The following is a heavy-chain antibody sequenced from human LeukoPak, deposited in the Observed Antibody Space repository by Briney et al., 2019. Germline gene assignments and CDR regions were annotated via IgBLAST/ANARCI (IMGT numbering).Heavy chain of an antibody. D-gene: IGHD6-6*01. J-gene: IGHJ4*02. V-gene: IGHV3-21*01. CDR3: ARAQQLVQDY. CDR1: GFTFSSYS. Sequence: GGSLRLSCAASGFTFSSYSMNWVRQAPGKGVEWVSSISSSSSYIYYADSVKGRFTISRDNAKNSLYLQMNSLRAEDTAVYYCARAQQLVQDYWGQGTLVTVSS. CDR2: ISSSSSYI.